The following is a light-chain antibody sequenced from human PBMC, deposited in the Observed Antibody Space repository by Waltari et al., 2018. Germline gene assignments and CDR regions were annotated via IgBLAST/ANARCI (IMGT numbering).Light chain of an antibody. CDR3: QQNMNWIT. Sequence: EIVMTQSPATLSVSPGERATLSCRASQSVSSYVAWYQQKPGQPPRLLIYGASTRATGVPARFSGSGSGTEFTLTISSLQSEDFAVYYCQQNMNWITFGQGTRLEIK. J-gene: IGKJ5*01. V-gene: IGKV3-15*01. CDR1: QSVSSY. CDR2: GAS.